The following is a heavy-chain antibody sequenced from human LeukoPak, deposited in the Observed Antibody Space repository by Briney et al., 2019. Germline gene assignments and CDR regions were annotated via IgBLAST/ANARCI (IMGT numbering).Heavy chain of an antibody. CDR2: ISAYNGNT. V-gene: IGHV1-18*04. CDR1: GYTFTSYG. J-gene: IGHJ4*02. CDR3: AAQLERRGQCDY. D-gene: IGHD1-1*01. Sequence: ASVKVSCKASGYTFTSYGISWVRQAPGQGLEWMGWISAYNGNTNYAQKLQGRVTMTTDTSTSTAHMELSSLRSEDTAVYYCAAQLERRGQCDYWGQGTLVTVSS.